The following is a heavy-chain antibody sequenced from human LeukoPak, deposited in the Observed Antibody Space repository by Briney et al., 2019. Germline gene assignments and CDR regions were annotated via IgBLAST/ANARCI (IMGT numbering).Heavy chain of an antibody. D-gene: IGHD5-18*01. CDR3: AREKDTAMVRVVDY. J-gene: IGHJ4*02. CDR1: GGSFSGYY. CDR2: INHSGST. Sequence: PSETLSLTCAVYGGSFSGYYWSWIRQPPGKGLEWIGEINHSGSTNYNPSLKSRVTISVDTSKNQFSLKLSSVTAADTAVYYCAREKDTAMVRVVDYWGQGTLVTVSS. V-gene: IGHV4-34*01.